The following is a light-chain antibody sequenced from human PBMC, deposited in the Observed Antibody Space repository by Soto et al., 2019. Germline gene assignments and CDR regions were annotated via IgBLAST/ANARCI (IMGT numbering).Light chain of an antibody. CDR1: QGISSY. CDR2: AAS. V-gene: IGKV1-8*01. J-gene: IGKJ1*01. Sequence: AIRMTQSPSSFSASTGDRVTITCRASQGISSYLAWYQQKPGKAPKLLIYAASTLQSGVPSRFSGSGSGTDFTLTIRSLQSEDFATYYCQQYYSYPLAFGQGTKVEIK. CDR3: QQYYSYPLA.